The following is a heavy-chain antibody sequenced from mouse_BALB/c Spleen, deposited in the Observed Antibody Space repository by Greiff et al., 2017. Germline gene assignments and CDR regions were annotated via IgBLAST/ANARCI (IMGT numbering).Heavy chain of an antibody. J-gene: IGHJ4*01. CDR2: IDPENGDT. Sequence: EVQLQQSGAELVRPGALVKLSCKASGFNIKDYYMHWVKQRPEQGLEWIGWIDPENGDTEYAPKFQGKATMTADTSSNTAYLQLSSLTSEDTAVYYCNLYGSAMDYWGQGTSVTVSS. V-gene: IGHV14-4*02. CDR3: NLYGSAMDY. CDR1: GFNIKDYY. D-gene: IGHD1-1*01.